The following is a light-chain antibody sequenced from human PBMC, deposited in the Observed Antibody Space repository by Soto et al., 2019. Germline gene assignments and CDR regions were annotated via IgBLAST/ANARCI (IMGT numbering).Light chain of an antibody. CDR1: SSNIENNY. V-gene: IGLV1-51*01. J-gene: IGLJ3*02. CDR2: DNN. CDR3: GTWDSSLSGVV. Sequence: QSVLTQPPSVSAAPGQTVTISCSGSSSNIENNYVSWYQQFPGTAPKLLIYDNNKRPSGIPDRFSGSKSGTSATLGITGLQTGDEADYYCGTWDSSLSGVVFGGGTKLTVL.